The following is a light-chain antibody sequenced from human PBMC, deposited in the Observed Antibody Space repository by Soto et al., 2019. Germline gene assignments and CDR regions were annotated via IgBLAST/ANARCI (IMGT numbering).Light chain of an antibody. V-gene: IGKV1-5*01. CDR1: QTISSW. CDR3: QQYESYPLT. Sequence: DIQMTQSPSTLSGSVGDRVTITCRASQTISSWLAWYQQKPGRAPKFLIYDVSSLESGVPSRFSGSGSGTEFTLTISSLQPEDFATYYCQQYESYPLTLGGVTKVDIK. CDR2: DVS. J-gene: IGKJ4*01.